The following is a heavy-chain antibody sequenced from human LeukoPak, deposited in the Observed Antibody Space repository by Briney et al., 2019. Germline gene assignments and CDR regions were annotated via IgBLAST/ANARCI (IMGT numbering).Heavy chain of an antibody. J-gene: IGHJ4*02. CDR1: GYTFTSYY. D-gene: IGHD3-10*01. CDR3: ARPYGSGSYSFDY. CDR2: MNPNSGNT. Sequence: ASVKVSRKASGYTFTSYYMHWVRQAPGQGLEWMGWMNPNSGNTGYAQKFQGRVTMTRNTSISTAYMELSSLRSEDTAVYYCARPYGSGSYSFDYWGQGTLVTVSS. V-gene: IGHV1-8*02.